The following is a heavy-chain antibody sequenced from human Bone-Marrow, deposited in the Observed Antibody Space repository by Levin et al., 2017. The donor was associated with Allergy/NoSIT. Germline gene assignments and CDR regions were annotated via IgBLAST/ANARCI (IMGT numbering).Heavy chain of an antibody. D-gene: IGHD1-1*01. CDR1: GFTVSSNY. V-gene: IGHV3-66*01. CDR2: IYSGGST. J-gene: IGHJ6*02. CDR3: ARDQGTVRMGYYYYYGMDG. Sequence: GGSLRLSCAASGFTVSSNYMSWVRQAPGKGLEWVSVIYSGGSTYYADSVKGRFTISRDNSKNTLYLQMNSLRAEDTAVYYCARDQGTVRMGYYYYYGMDGWGQGTTVTVSS.